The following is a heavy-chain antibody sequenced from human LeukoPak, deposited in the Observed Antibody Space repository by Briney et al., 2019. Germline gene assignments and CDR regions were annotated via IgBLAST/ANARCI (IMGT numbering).Heavy chain of an antibody. D-gene: IGHD2-8*01. V-gene: IGHV1-18*01. J-gene: IGHJ4*02. CDR2: ISAYNGNT. CDR3: AREYCTNGVCYTYFDY. Sequence: ASVKVSCKASGYTFTSYGISWVRQAPGQGLEWMGWISAYNGNTNYAQKLQGRFTMTTDTSTSTAYMELRSLRSDDTAVYYCAREYCTNGVCYTYFDYWGQGTLVTVSS. CDR1: GYTFTSYG.